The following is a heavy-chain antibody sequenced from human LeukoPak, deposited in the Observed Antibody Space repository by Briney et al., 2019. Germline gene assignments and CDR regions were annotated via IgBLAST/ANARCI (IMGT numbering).Heavy chain of an antibody. Sequence: SETLSLTCAVYGGSFSGYYWSWIRQPPGKGVEWIGEINHSGSTNYNPSLKSRVTISVDTSKNQFSLKLSPVTAADTAVYYCAGLGVMVLVYQFEYWGRGTPVTVSS. CDR3: AGLGVMVLVYQFEY. D-gene: IGHD2-8*01. CDR2: INHSGST. V-gene: IGHV4-34*01. CDR1: GGSFSGYY. J-gene: IGHJ4*02.